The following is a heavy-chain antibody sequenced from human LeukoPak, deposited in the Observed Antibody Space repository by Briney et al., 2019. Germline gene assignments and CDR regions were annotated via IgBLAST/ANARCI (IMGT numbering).Heavy chain of an antibody. CDR1: GYTFTGYY. D-gene: IGHD6-19*01. CDR3: ARIPYSSGWYGEIYFDY. Sequence: ASVKVSCKASGYTFTGYYMHWVRQAPGQGLEGMGWINPNSGGTNYAQKFQGRVTMTRDTSISTAYMELSRLRSDDTAVYYCARIPYSSGWYGEIYFDYWGQGTLVTVSS. CDR2: INPNSGGT. J-gene: IGHJ4*02. V-gene: IGHV1-2*02.